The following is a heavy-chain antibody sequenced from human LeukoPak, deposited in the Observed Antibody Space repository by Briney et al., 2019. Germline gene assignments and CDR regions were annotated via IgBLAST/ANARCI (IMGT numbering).Heavy chain of an antibody. CDR2: INPRTGST. Sequence: ASVKVSCKASGYTFTSYYIFWVRQAPGQGLEWMGIINPRTGSTSYSQKFQGRVTMTRDMSTSTVYMELSSLRSDDTAVYYCRIAAGAHVFDIWGQGTMVTVSS. V-gene: IGHV1-46*03. CDR3: RIAAGAHVFDI. D-gene: IGHD4/OR15-4a*01. CDR1: GYTFTSYY. J-gene: IGHJ3*02.